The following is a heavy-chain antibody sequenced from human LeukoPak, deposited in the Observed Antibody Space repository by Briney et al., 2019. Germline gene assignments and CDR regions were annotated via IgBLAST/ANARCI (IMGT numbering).Heavy chain of an antibody. J-gene: IGHJ5*02. Sequence: SETLSLTCTVSGGSISSGGYYWSWIRQHPGKGLEWIGNIYYSGSTDYNPSLKSRVSISVDTSKNQFSLKLSSVTAADTAVYYCARFLGLMDWFDPWGQGTLVTVSS. V-gene: IGHV4-31*03. CDR1: GGSISSGGYY. CDR2: IYYSGST. CDR3: ARFLGLMDWFDP. D-gene: IGHD3-3*01.